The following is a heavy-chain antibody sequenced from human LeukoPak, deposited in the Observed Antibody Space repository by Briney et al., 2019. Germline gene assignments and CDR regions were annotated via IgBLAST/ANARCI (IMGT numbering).Heavy chain of an antibody. Sequence: PSQTLSLTCAVSGGSISSGDYYWSWIRQPPGKGLEWIGYIYYSGSTYYNPSLKSRVTISVDTSKNQFSLKLSSVTAADTAVYYCASYTGYSSGWYGQDWGQGTLVTVSS. CDR2: IYYSGST. J-gene: IGHJ4*02. V-gene: IGHV4-30-4*08. CDR1: GGSISSGDYY. D-gene: IGHD6-19*01. CDR3: ASYTGYSSGWYGQD.